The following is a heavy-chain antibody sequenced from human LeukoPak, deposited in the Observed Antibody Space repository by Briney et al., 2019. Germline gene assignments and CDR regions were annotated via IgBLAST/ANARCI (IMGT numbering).Heavy chain of an antibody. J-gene: IGHJ5*02. CDR2: IYYSGST. CDR3: ARAGAWQIDP. Sequence: SQTLSLTCTVSGGSISSYYWSWIRQPPGKGLEWIGYIYYSGSTNYNPSLKSRVTMSLSRPINQFSLRLTSVTAADTAVYYCARAGAWQIDPWGQGTLVTVSS. D-gene: IGHD3-10*01. CDR1: GGSISSYY. V-gene: IGHV4-59*01.